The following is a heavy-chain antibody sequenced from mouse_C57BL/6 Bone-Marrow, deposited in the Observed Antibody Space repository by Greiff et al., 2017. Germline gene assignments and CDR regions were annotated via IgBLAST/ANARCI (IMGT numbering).Heavy chain of an antibody. CDR3: ARSCDLLTSYYFDY. D-gene: IGHD2-1*01. V-gene: IGHV1-55*01. CDR2: IYPGSGIT. J-gene: IGHJ2*01. Sequence: VQLQQPGAELVKPGASVKMSCKASGYNFTSYWITWVKQRPGQGLEWIGDIYPGSGITNYNDKFKSKATLTVDTSSSTAYMQLSSLPYEDSAVYYCARSCDLLTSYYFDYWCEGTTLTVSS. CDR1: GYNFTSYW.